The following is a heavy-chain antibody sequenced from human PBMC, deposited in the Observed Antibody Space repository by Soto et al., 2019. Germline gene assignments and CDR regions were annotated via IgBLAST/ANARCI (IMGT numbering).Heavy chain of an antibody. CDR3: ARGFWDHDGSYSGFDY. J-gene: IGHJ4*02. Sequence: PXATLSLACPVSGGSISGYYWSWIRKPPGKGLEWIGYIYFNVNTNYNPSLKSRVTILVDTSKNQISLTLSSVTAADTAVYYRARGFWDHDGSYSGFDYWGQGTLVTVSS. CDR2: IYFNVNT. V-gene: IGHV4-59*01. CDR1: GGSISGYY. D-gene: IGHD1-26*01.